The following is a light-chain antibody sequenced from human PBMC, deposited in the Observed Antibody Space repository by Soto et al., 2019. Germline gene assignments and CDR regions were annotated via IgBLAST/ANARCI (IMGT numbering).Light chain of an antibody. CDR1: QSINTW. CDR3: QQYNTNSWT. J-gene: IGKJ1*01. V-gene: IGKV1-5*03. Sequence: DIQMTQSPSTRSASVGDRVTITGRASQSINTWLAWYQQKPGKAPNLLIYKVSNLESGVPSRFSGGGSGTEFTLTISSLQPDDFATYYCQQYNTNSWTFGQGTKVEIK. CDR2: KVS.